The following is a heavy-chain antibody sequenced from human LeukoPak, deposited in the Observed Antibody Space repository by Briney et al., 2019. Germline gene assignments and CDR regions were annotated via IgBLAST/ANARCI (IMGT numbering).Heavy chain of an antibody. CDR1: GGSFSGYY. CDR3: ARATYYYGSGSYLPDY. D-gene: IGHD3-10*01. Sequence: SETLSLTCAVYGGSFSGYYWSWIRQPPGKGLEWIGEINHSGSTNYNPSFKSRVTISVDTSKNQFSLKLSSVTAADTAVYYCARATYYYGSGSYLPDYWGQGTLVTVSS. CDR2: INHSGST. V-gene: IGHV4-34*01. J-gene: IGHJ4*02.